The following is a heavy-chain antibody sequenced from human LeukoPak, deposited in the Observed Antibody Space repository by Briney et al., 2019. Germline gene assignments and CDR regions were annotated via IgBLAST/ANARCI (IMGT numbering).Heavy chain of an antibody. CDR3: ARDTRSTSSTMYYYYYYMDV. Sequence: SQTLSLTCTVSGGSISSGDYYWSWIRQPPGKGLEWIGYIYYSGSTYYNPSLKSRVTISVDTSKNQFSLKLSPVTAADTAVYYCARDTRSTSSTMYYYYYYMDVWGKGTTVTVSS. V-gene: IGHV4-30-4*08. CDR2: IYYSGST. D-gene: IGHD2-2*01. CDR1: GGSISSGDYY. J-gene: IGHJ6*03.